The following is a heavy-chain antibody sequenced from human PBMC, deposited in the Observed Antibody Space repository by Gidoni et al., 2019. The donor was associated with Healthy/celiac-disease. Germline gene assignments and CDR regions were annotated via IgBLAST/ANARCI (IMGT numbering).Heavy chain of an antibody. D-gene: IGHD6-19*01. V-gene: IGHV3-33*01. CDR2: IWYDGSNK. CDR1: GFTFSGYG. CDR3: ARDGVAGTGDY. J-gene: IGHJ4*02. Sequence: QVQLVEYGRGVVQPGRPLRLSCAASGFTFSGYGMHWVRQAPGKGLEWVAVIWYDGSNKYYADSVKGRFTISRDNSKNTLYLQMNSLRAEDTAVYYCARDGVAGTGDYWGQGTLVTVSS.